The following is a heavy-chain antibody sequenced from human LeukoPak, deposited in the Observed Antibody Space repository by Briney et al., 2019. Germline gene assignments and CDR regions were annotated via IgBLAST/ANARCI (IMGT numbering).Heavy chain of an antibody. J-gene: IGHJ4*02. Sequence: GGSLRLSCEGSGFTFRRNSMNWVRQAPGKGLEWVSFISSSSGTIYYAGSVKGRFTISRDNAENSLYLQMNSLRDEDTAVYYCARGDSSGYHCYFDSWGQGTLVTVSS. V-gene: IGHV3-48*02. D-gene: IGHD3-22*01. CDR1: GFTFRRNS. CDR2: ISSSSGTI. CDR3: ARGDSSGYHCYFDS.